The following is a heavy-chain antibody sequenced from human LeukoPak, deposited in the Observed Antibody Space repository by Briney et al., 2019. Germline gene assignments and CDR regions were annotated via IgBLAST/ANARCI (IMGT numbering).Heavy chain of an antibody. CDR2: TYYRSKWYN. D-gene: IGHD6-19*01. Sequence: SQTLSLTFVVSGDSVSSKNGAWNWIRQSPSRGLEWLGRTYYRSKWYNDYAESMEGRMTISQDTSKNQYSLHLNSVTPDDTAVYYCARDLGTTGWHTFDYWGQGTLVTVSS. V-gene: IGHV6-1*01. CDR1: GDSVSSKNGA. J-gene: IGHJ4*02. CDR3: ARDLGTTGWHTFDY.